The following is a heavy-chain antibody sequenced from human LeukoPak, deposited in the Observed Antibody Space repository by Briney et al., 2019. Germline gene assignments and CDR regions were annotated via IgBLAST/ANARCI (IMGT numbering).Heavy chain of an antibody. V-gene: IGHV4-39*01. J-gene: IGHJ4*02. D-gene: IGHD6-19*01. Sequence: SETLSLTCTVSGGSISSSSYYWGWIRQPPGKGLEWIGSIYYSGSTYYNPSLKSRVTISVDTSKNQFSLKLSSVTAADTAVYYCARQVAVAGTGWFDYWGQGTLVTVSS. CDR1: GGSISSSSYY. CDR2: IYYSGST. CDR3: ARQVAVAGTGWFDY.